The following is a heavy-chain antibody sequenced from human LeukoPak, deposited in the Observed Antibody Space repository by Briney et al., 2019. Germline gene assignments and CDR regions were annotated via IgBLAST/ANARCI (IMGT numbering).Heavy chain of an antibody. J-gene: IGHJ5*02. CDR2: MSHSGSA. D-gene: IGHD3-10*01. V-gene: IGHV4-39*01. CDR3: ARRSLREAYNRFDP. CDR1: GGSVTTSSYY. Sequence: PWETLSLTCTVSGGSVTTSSYYWGWIRQPPGKGLEWIGSMSHSGSAFYNPSLKSRVSISVDTSKNQFSLRVTSVTAAYTALYYCARRSLREAYNRFDPWGQGTLVTVSS.